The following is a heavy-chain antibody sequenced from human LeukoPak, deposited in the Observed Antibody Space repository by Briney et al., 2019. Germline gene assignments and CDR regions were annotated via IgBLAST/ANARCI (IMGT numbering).Heavy chain of an antibody. V-gene: IGHV3-9*03. Sequence: PGGSLRLSCAASGFTFDDYAMHWVRQAPGKGLEWVSGISWNSGSIGYADSVKGRFTISRDNAKNSLYLQMNSLRAEDMALYYCAKDMGAVPDAFDIWGQGTMVTVSS. CDR1: GFTFDDYA. CDR3: AKDMGAVPDAFDI. J-gene: IGHJ3*02. D-gene: IGHD1-26*01. CDR2: ISWNSGSI.